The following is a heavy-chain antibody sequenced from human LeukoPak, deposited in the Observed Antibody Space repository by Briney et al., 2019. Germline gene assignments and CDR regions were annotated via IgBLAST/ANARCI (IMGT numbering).Heavy chain of an antibody. CDR1: GGSFSGYY. Sequence: SETLSLTCAVYGGSFSGYYWSWIRQPPGKRLEWIGEINHSGSTNYNPSLKSRVTISVDTSKNQFSLQLSSVTAADTAVYYCAGSVPRGDYYFEYWGQGTLVTVSS. D-gene: IGHD2-21*02. V-gene: IGHV4-34*01. CDR3: AGSVPRGDYYFEY. CDR2: INHSGST. J-gene: IGHJ4*02.